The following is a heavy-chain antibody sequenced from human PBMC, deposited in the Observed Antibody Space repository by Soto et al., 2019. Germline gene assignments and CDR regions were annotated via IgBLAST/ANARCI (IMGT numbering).Heavy chain of an antibody. CDR2: IRSKAYGGTT. V-gene: IGHV3-49*03. Sequence: GGSLRLSCTASGFTFGDYAMSWFRQAPGKGLEWVGFIRSKAYGGTTEYAASVKGRFTISRDNSKNTLYLQVTSLRTEDTAVYYCVKTPAGSSIGTGPFYFGMDVWGQGTTVTVSS. J-gene: IGHJ6*02. CDR3: VKTPAGSSIGTGPFYFGMDV. CDR1: GFTFGDYA. D-gene: IGHD3-3*02.